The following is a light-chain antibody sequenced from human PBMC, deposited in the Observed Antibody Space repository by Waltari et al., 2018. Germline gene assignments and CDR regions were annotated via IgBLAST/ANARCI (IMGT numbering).Light chain of an antibody. J-gene: IGKJ5*01. V-gene: IGKV3-11*01. CDR1: QNVLNF. CDR2: DAS. Sequence: EVVLTQSPATLSLSTGERATLSCRASQNVLNFLAWYQQKAGRAPRLLIYDASQRATGIPARFSGSGSGTDFTLTISSLEPEDFALYYCQQHRNWPITFGQGTRLEIK. CDR3: QQHRNWPIT.